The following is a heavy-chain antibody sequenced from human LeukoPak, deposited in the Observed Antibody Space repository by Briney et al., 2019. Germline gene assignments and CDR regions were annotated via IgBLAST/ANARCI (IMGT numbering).Heavy chain of an antibody. CDR3: AKDDYYGSGSRSKFDY. CDR2: ISGSGGST. CDR1: GFTFSSYA. J-gene: IGHJ4*02. D-gene: IGHD3-10*01. V-gene: IGHV3-23*01. Sequence: GGSLRLSCAASGFTFSSYAMSWVRQALGKGLEWVSAISGSGGSTYYADSVKGRFTISRDNSKNTLYLQMNSPRAGDTAVYYRAKDDYYGSGSRSKFDYWGQGTLVTVSS.